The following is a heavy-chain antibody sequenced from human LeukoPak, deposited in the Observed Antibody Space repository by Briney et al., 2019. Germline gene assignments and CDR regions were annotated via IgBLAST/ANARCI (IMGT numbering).Heavy chain of an antibody. J-gene: IGHJ4*02. CDR3: ARAEEEKLEIGY. D-gene: IGHD3-3*01. CDR1: GGSISSGGYY. CDR2: IYYSGST. V-gene: IGHV4-31*03. Sequence: SETLSLTCTVSGGSISSGGYYWSWVRQHPGKGLEWIGYIYYSGSTYYNPSLKSRVTISVDTSKNQFSLKLSSVTAADTAVYYCARAEEEKLEIGYWGQGTLVTVSS.